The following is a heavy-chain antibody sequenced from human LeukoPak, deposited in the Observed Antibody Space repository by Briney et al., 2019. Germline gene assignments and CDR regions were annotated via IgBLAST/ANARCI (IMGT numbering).Heavy chain of an antibody. D-gene: IGHD1-26*01. CDR1: GGSFSGYY. V-gene: IGHV4-34*01. CDR2: INHSGST. J-gene: IGHJ5*02. Sequence: SETLSLTCAVYGGSFSGYYWSWIRQPPGKELECIGEINHSGSTNYNPSLKSRVTISVDTSKNQFSLKLSSVTAADTAVYYCARRRELLLVPFGWFDPWGQGTLVTVSS. CDR3: ARRRELLLVPFGWFDP.